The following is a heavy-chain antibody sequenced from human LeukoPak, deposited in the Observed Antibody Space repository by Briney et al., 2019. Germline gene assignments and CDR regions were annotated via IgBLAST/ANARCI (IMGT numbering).Heavy chain of an antibody. CDR3: AIHYYDSSGYYVIGYYFDY. CDR2: IYYSGST. CDR1: GGSISSSSYY. Sequence: SETLSLTCTVSGGSISSSSYYWGWIRQPPGKGLEWIGSIYYSGSTYYNPSLKSRVTISVDTSKNQFSLKLSSVTAADTAVYYCAIHYYDSSGYYVIGYYFDYWGQGTLVTVSS. V-gene: IGHV4-39*01. D-gene: IGHD3-22*01. J-gene: IGHJ4*02.